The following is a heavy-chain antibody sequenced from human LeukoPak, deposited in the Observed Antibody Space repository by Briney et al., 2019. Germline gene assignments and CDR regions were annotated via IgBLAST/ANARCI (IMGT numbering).Heavy chain of an antibody. D-gene: IGHD6-6*01. CDR3: ARDWAYSSSYWFDP. CDR2: INPNSGGT. Sequence: PRASVKVSCKASGYTFTGYYMHWVRQAPGQGLEWMGWINPNSGGTTYAQKFQGRVTMTRDTSISAAYMELSRLRSDDTAVYYCARDWAYSSSYWFDPWGQGTLVTVSS. CDR1: GYTFTGYY. V-gene: IGHV1-2*02. J-gene: IGHJ5*02.